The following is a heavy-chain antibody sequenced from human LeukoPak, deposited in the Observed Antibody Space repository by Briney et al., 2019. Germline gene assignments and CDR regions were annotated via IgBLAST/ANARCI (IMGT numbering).Heavy chain of an antibody. Sequence: PGGSLRLSCAASGFTFSSYAMHWVRQAPGKGLEWVAVISYDGSNKYYADSVKGRFTISRDNSKNTLYLQMNSLRAEDTPVYYCARSGIQLWTGYFDYWGQGTLVTVSS. CDR3: ARSGIQLWTGYFDY. D-gene: IGHD5-18*01. CDR2: ISYDGSNK. CDR1: GFTFSSYA. J-gene: IGHJ4*02. V-gene: IGHV3-30-3*01.